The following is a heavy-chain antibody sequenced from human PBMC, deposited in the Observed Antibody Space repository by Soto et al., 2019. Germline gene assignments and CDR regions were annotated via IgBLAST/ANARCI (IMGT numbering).Heavy chain of an antibody. Sequence: QVQLVESGGGVVRPGTSLRLSCAATGFSFSAHGMHWVRQAPGKGLEWLAVINDGSEEGYADSVRGRFTISRDNARNILYLQMDTLRAEDSAVYYCARDALFVDNGLDHWGQGSLVTVSS. CDR2: INDGSEE. CDR1: GFSFSAHG. V-gene: IGHV3-33*01. CDR3: ARDALFVDNGLDH. J-gene: IGHJ4*02. D-gene: IGHD1-1*01.